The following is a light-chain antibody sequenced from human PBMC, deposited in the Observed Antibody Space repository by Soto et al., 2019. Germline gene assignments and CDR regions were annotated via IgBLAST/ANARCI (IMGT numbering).Light chain of an antibody. V-gene: IGLV1-44*01. Sequence: QSVLTQPPSASGTPRQRVTISCSGSSSNIGGNTVNWYQQLPGTAPKLLIYGNDQRPSGVPDRFSGSKSGTSASLAISGLQSEDEADYYCAAWDDSLNAFVFGTGTKVTVL. CDR3: AAWDDSLNAFV. J-gene: IGLJ1*01. CDR2: GND. CDR1: SSNIGGNT.